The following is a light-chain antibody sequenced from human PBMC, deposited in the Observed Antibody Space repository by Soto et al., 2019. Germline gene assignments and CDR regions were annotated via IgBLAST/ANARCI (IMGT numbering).Light chain of an antibody. J-gene: IGKJ3*01. V-gene: IGKV1-12*01. Sequence: DIQMTQSPSSVSASVGDRVSITCRASQGISRWLAWYQQKPGKAPKVLIYAASSLQSGVPSRFSGSGSGTDFTLTISSLQPEDFATYYCQQANSFFRVTFGPGTKVDIK. CDR2: AAS. CDR1: QGISRW. CDR3: QQANSFFRVT.